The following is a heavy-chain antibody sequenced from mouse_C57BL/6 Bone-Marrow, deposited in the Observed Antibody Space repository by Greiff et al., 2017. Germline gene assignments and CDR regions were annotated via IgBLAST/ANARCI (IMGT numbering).Heavy chain of an antibody. J-gene: IGHJ1*03. V-gene: IGHV1-18*01. CDR3: ARHYYGNYGYFDV. Sequence: EVKLVESGPELVKPGASVKIPCKASGYTFTDYNMDWVKQSHGQSLEWIGDINPNNGGTIYNQKFKGKATLTVDKSSSTAYMELRSLTSEDTAVYYCARHYYGNYGYFDVWGTGTTVTVSS. CDR2: INPNNGGT. D-gene: IGHD2-1*01. CDR1: GYTFTDYN.